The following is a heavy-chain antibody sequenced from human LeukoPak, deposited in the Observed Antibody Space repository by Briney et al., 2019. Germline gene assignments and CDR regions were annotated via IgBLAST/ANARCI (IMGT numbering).Heavy chain of an antibody. D-gene: IGHD3-10*01. J-gene: IGHJ4*02. Sequence: SETLSLTCTVSGGSISSGDYYWSWIRQPPGKGLEWIGYIYYSGSTYYNPSLKSRVTISVDTSKNQFSLKLSSVTAADTAVYYCALQNRTPGNESDYWGQGTLVTVSS. V-gene: IGHV4-30-4*01. CDR1: GGSISSGDYY. CDR3: ALQNRTPGNESDY. CDR2: IYYSGST.